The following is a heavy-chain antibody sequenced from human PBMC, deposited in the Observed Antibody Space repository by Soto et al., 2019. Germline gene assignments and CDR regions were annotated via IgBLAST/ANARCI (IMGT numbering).Heavy chain of an antibody. CDR1: GFTFGTYA. CDR2: LSSSGGNT. Sequence: EVQLLESGGDLVQPGGSLRLSCAASGFTFGTYAMAWVRQAPGRGLEWVSALSSSGGNTYYADSVKGRFTISRDNSKNTLYLQINSLRAEDTAVSYCAKKLGYSNSRGYYPGAFDYWGQGTPVTVSS. J-gene: IGHJ4*02. D-gene: IGHD3-22*01. CDR3: AKKLGYSNSRGYYPGAFDY. V-gene: IGHV3-23*01.